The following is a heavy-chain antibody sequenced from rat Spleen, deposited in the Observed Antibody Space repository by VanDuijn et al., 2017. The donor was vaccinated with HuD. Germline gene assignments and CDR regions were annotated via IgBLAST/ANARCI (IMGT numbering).Heavy chain of an antibody. D-gene: IGHD1-11*01. V-gene: IGHV5-25*01. J-gene: IGHJ2*01. CDR1: GFIFSNYD. CDR3: ARGDYGGYN. CDR2: ISPSGGTT. Sequence: EVQLVESGGGLVQPGRSLKLSCAASGFIFSNYDMAWVRQAPAKGLEWVATISPSGGTTYYRDSVKGRFTVSRDNAKTTLYLQMDSLRSEDTATYYCARGDYGGYNWGQGVMVTVSS.